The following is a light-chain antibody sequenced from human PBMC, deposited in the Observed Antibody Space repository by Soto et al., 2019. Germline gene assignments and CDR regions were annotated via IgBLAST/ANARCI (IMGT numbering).Light chain of an antibody. Sequence: DIQMTQSPSTLSASVGDRVTITCRASQRISGWLAWYQQKPGKAPKLLIYDASSLESGVPSRFSGSGSGTEFTLTISSLQPDDFATYYCQQCNSYWTFGQGTKVEIK. CDR3: QQCNSYWT. J-gene: IGKJ1*01. V-gene: IGKV1-5*01. CDR2: DAS. CDR1: QRISGW.